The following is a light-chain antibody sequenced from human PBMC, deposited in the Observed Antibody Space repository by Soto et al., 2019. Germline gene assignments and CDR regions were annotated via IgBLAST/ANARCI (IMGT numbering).Light chain of an antibody. J-gene: IGKJ1*01. Sequence: EIVMTQSPATLSVSPGERATLSCRASQSVSSNLAWYQQKPGQAPRLLLYGASTRAPGIPARCSGSGSGTEFTLTISSLQSEDFAVYYCEQYNNWPWTFGQGTKVEIK. V-gene: IGKV3-15*01. CDR3: EQYNNWPWT. CDR1: QSVSSN. CDR2: GAS.